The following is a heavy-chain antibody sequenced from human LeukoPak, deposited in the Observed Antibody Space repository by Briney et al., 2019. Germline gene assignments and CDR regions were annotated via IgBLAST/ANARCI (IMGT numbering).Heavy chain of an antibody. CDR1: GFIFSNYA. CDR3: AKDKLELFYYYYYMDV. D-gene: IGHD1-7*01. V-gene: IGHV3-23*01. CDR2: ISGSGDTT. J-gene: IGHJ6*03. Sequence: GGSLRLSCATSGFIFSNYAVNWVRQAPGKGLEWVSIISGSGDTTYYADSVKGRFTISRDNSKNTLYLQMNSLRAEDTAVYYCAKDKLELFYYYYYMDVWGKGTTVTVSS.